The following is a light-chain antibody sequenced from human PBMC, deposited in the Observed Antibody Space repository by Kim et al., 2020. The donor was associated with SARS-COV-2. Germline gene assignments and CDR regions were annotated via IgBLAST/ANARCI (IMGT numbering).Light chain of an antibody. Sequence: GQRVTITCSGGSSNIGSNFVDWYQQLPGTAPKLLIYSNNQRPSGVPDRFSGSKSGGSASLAISGLRSEDEADYYCAAWDDSLSAWVFGGGTQLTVL. CDR2: SNN. V-gene: IGLV1-47*02. J-gene: IGLJ3*02. CDR1: SSNIGSNF. CDR3: AAWDDSLSAWV.